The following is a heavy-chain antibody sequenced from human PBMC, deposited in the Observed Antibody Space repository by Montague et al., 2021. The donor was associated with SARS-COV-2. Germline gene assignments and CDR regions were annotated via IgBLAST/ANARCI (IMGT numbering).Heavy chain of an antibody. V-gene: IGHV4-59*08. CDR3: ARFFRVGTSSAFDR. CDR1: GASIMGYH. CDR2: VRDTGTT. Sequence: SETLSLTCGASGASIMGYHWSWVRKPPGRGLEWIGDVRDTGTTNYNPSLHNRITISIDTSEGQFSLRLTSVTAADTAVYYCARFFRVGTSSAFDRWGQGIPVTVSS. J-gene: IGHJ4*02. D-gene: IGHD3-10*01.